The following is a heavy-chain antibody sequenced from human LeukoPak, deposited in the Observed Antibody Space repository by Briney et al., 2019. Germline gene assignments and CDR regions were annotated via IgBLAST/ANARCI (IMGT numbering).Heavy chain of an antibody. Sequence: GGSLRLSCAASGFNFTNAWVSWVRQAPGKGLEWVAVISYDGSNKYYADSVKGRFTISRDNSKNTLYLQMNSLRAEDTAVYYCAKDASRWLQSPDYWGQGTLVTVSS. J-gene: IGHJ4*02. CDR3: AKDASRWLQSPDY. V-gene: IGHV3-30*18. D-gene: IGHD5-24*01. CDR2: ISYDGSNK. CDR1: GFNFTNAW.